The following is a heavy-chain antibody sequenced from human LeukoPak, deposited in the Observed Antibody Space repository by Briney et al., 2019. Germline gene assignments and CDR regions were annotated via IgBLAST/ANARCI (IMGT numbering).Heavy chain of an antibody. Sequence: SETLSLTCTVSGGSISSSTYYWGWIRQPPGEGLEWIGIISYSGSTHQKSSLKSRVSISVDTPKNQFSLNLSSVTAADTAVYYRARVRFGALKYYYYYMDVWGKGTTVAVSS. CDR2: ISYSGST. J-gene: IGHJ6*03. V-gene: IGHV4-39*07. D-gene: IGHD3-3*01. CDR1: GGSISSSTYY. CDR3: ARVRFGALKYYYYYMDV.